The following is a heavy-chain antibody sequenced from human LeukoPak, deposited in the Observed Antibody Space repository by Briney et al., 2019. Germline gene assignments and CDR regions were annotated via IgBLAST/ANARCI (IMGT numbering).Heavy chain of an antibody. D-gene: IGHD5-12*01. Sequence: SETLSLTRAVSNYSLRSGYHRGWTRQSPGRGLEWIGSIFHTGSTYYNPSLKRRRTISVDTSKNQFSLRLTSVTAADTAVYYCATVEATIPQFDYWGQGILGTVSS. V-gene: IGHV4-38-2*01. CDR1: NYSLRSGYH. CDR2: IFHTGST. J-gene: IGHJ4*02. CDR3: ATVEATIPQFDY.